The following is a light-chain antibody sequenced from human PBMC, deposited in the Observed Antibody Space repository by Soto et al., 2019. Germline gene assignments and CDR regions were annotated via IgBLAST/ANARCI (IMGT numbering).Light chain of an antibody. J-gene: IGKJ1*01. CDR1: QSVSSSY. V-gene: IGKV3-20*01. Sequence: EIVLTQSPGTLSLSPGERATLSCRASQSVSSSYLACYQQKPGQAPRLLIYGASSRATGIPDRCSGSGSGTDFTLTISRLEPEDFAVYYCQQYGSSPPWTFGQGTKVEIK. CDR2: GAS. CDR3: QQYGSSPPWT.